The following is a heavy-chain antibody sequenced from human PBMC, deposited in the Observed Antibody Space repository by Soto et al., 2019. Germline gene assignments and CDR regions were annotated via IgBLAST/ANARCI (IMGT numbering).Heavy chain of an antibody. CDR2: IFHSGRT. Sequence: SETLSLTCSVSGGSISSADYFWTWIRQSPGTGLEWMGYIFHSGRTYYNPSFKSRVTISIDTSKNQFSLKLSSVTATDTAVYYCARQRTTVVTQAYFDHWGQGALVTVSS. V-gene: IGHV4-30-4*01. J-gene: IGHJ4*02. D-gene: IGHD2-21*02. CDR1: GGSISSADYF. CDR3: ARQRTTVVTQAYFDH.